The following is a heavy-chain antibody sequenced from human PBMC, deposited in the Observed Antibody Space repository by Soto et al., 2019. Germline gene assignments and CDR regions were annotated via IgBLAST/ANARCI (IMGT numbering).Heavy chain of an antibody. J-gene: IGHJ4*02. D-gene: IGHD3-10*01. CDR2: ISAYNGNI. Sequence: ASVKVSCKASAYTFTNYGISWVRQAPGQGLEWMGWISAYNGNINYAQKFRGRVTMTTDTSTSSAYLEVRSLRSDDTAVYYCARDQESITDRILQYWGQGTRVTVSS. V-gene: IGHV1-18*01. CDR3: ARDQESITDRILQY. CDR1: AYTFTNYG.